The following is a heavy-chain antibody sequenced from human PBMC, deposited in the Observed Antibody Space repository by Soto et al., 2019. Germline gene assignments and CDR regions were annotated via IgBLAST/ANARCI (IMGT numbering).Heavy chain of an antibody. Sequence: QLQLQESGPGLVKPSETLSLTCTVSGGSISSSSYYWGWIRQPPGKGLEWIGTIYYSGSTYYNPSLQRRVTLSVDTSKNQFSLKLSSVTAADTAVYYCARHEAPSGWYFDYWGQGTLVTVSS. CDR3: ARHEAPSGWYFDY. CDR1: GGSISSSSYY. CDR2: IYYSGST. D-gene: IGHD6-19*01. V-gene: IGHV4-39*01. J-gene: IGHJ4*02.